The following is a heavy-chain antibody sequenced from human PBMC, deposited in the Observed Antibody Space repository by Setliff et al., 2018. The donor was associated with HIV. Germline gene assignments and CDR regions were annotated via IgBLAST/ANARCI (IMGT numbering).Heavy chain of an antibody. Sequence: LSRTCTVSGGSISSGSYYWNWIRQPAGKGLEWIGRIYTSGSTNYNPSLKSRVTISVDTSKNQFSLKLSSVTAADTAVYYCAREDYYYYGMDVWGQGTTVTVSS. CDR1: GGSISSGSYY. CDR3: AREDYYYYGMDV. V-gene: IGHV4-61*02. CDR2: IYTSGST. J-gene: IGHJ6*02.